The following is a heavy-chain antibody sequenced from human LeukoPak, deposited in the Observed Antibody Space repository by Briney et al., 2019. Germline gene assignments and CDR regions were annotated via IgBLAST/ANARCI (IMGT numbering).Heavy chain of an antibody. D-gene: IGHD3-10*01. CDR1: GFTVSSNY. CDR2: IYIGGRT. V-gene: IGHV3-53*01. CDR3: ARATMVRGVINTDLYFDY. J-gene: IGHJ4*02. Sequence: PGGSLRLSCAASGFTVSSNYVSWVRQAPGKGLEWVSVIYIGGRTYYADSVKGRFTISRDNSKNMVHLQMNSLRAEDTAVYYCARATMVRGVINTDLYFDYWGQGTLVTVSS.